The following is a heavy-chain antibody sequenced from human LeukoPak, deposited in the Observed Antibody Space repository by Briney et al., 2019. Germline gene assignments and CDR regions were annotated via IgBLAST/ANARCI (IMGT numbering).Heavy chain of an antibody. Sequence: SETLSLTCTVSGGSISSYYWSWIRQPAGKGLEWVGRIYSSGSTNDNPSLKSRVTMSVDTSKNQFSLKLSSVTAADTAVYYCAREDIVVVPAAQNYYYYYYMDVWGKGTTVTVSS. CDR2: IYSSGST. D-gene: IGHD2-2*01. CDR1: GGSISSYY. V-gene: IGHV4-4*07. J-gene: IGHJ6*03. CDR3: AREDIVVVPAAQNYYYYYYMDV.